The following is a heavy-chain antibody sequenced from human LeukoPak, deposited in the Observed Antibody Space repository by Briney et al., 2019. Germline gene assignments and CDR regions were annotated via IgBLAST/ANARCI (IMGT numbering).Heavy chain of an antibody. D-gene: IGHD5-24*01. Sequence: GGSLRLSCAASGFTFSNVWMSWVRQVPGKGLEWVSSISSSNSYIYYADSVKGRFTISRDNAKNSLYLQMNSLRAEDTAVYYCAREMGLWGQGTLVTVSS. CDR3: AREMGL. CDR1: GFTFSNVW. V-gene: IGHV3-21*01. CDR2: ISSSNSYI. J-gene: IGHJ4*02.